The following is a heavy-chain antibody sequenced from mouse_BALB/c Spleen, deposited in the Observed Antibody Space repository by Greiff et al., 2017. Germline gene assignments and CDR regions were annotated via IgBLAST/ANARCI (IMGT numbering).Heavy chain of an antibody. V-gene: IGHV5-17*02. D-gene: IGHD1-1*02. Sequence: EVKVVESGGGLVQPGGSRKLSCAASGFTFSSFGMHWVRQAPEKGLEWVAYISSGSSTIYYADTVKGRFTISRDNPKNTLFLQMTSLRSEDTAMYYCARDYAKRGFAYWGQGTLVTVSA. CDR2: ISSGSSTI. CDR1: GFTFSSFG. J-gene: IGHJ3*01. CDR3: ARDYAKRGFAY.